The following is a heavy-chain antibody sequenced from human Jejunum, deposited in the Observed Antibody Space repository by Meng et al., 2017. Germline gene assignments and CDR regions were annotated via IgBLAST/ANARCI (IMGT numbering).Heavy chain of an antibody. Sequence: VEAGGAVVQPGGSLRLSCAASGFTFSSYAMSWVRQAPGKGLEWVSGISSDGSVTDYADSVKGRFTISRDNSKNTLYMQMNSLGVEDTAVYYCANGYSPDYWGQGTLVTVSS. CDR3: ANGYSPDY. D-gene: IGHD5-12*01. J-gene: IGHJ4*02. CDR2: ISSDGSVT. CDR1: GFTFSSYA. V-gene: IGHV3-23*04.